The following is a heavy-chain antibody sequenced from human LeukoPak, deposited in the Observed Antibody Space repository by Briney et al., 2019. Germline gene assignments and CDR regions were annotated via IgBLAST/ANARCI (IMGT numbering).Heavy chain of an antibody. J-gene: IGHJ4*02. CDR1: GGSISSSSYY. V-gene: IGHV4-39*02. CDR2: IYYSGST. CDR3: ARERYYDSSGYRPPLDY. D-gene: IGHD3-22*01. Sequence: SETLSLTCTVSGGSISSSSYYWGWIRQPPGKGLEWIGSIYYSGSTYYNPSLKSRVTISVDTSKNQFSLQLNSVTPEDTAVYYCARERYYDSSGYRPPLDYWGQGTLVTVSS.